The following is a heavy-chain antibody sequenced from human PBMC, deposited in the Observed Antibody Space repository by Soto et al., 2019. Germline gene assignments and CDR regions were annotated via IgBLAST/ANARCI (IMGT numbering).Heavy chain of an antibody. J-gene: IGHJ4*02. Sequence: QVQLQESGPRLVKPSQTLSLTCTVSGGSISSGGYYWSWIRQHPGKGLEWIGYIYYSGSTYYNPSLKSRVTISVDTSKNQFSLKLSSVTAADTAVYYCARGLGYCSGGSCYFYFDYWGQGTLVTVSS. CDR2: IYYSGST. V-gene: IGHV4-31*03. CDR1: GGSISSGGYY. D-gene: IGHD2-15*01. CDR3: ARGLGYCSGGSCYFYFDY.